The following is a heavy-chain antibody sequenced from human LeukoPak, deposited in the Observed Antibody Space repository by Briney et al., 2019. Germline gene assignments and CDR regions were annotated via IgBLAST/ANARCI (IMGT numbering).Heavy chain of an antibody. J-gene: IGHJ4*02. CDR1: GFTVSSNY. CDR3: ARDRMVRGVTN. D-gene: IGHD3-10*01. CDR2: IYSGGST. Sequence: GGSLRLSCAASGFTVSSNYMSWVRQAPGKGLEWVSVIYSGGSTYYADSVKGRFTISRDNSKNTLYLQMNSLRAEDTAVYYCARDRMVRGVTNWGQGTLVTVSS. V-gene: IGHV3-53*01.